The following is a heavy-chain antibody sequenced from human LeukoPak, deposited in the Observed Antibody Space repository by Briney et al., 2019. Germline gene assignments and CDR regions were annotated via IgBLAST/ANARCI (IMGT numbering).Heavy chain of an antibody. J-gene: IGHJ4*02. CDR1: GGSFSGYY. CDR3: ARTGEAEFDY. D-gene: IGHD1-26*01. V-gene: IGHV4-34*01. Sequence: PSETLSLTCAVYGGSFSGYYWSWIRQPPGKGLEWIGEINHSGSTNYNPSLKSRVTISVDTSKNQFSLKLSSVTAADTAVYYCARTGEAEFDYWGQGTLVTVSS. CDR2: INHSGST.